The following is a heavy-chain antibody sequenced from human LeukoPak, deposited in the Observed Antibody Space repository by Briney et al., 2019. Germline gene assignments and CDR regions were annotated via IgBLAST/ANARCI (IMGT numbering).Heavy chain of an antibody. D-gene: IGHD3-3*01. Sequence: PSETLSLTCTVSGGSISSSSYYWGWIRQPPGKGLEWIGSIFYSGSTYYNPSLKSRVTISVDSSKNQFSLRLTSVTAADTAVYYYASPPFGVVTPDAFDIWGQGTMVTVSS. J-gene: IGHJ3*02. V-gene: IGHV4-39*01. CDR2: IFYSGST. CDR3: ASPPFGVVTPDAFDI. CDR1: GGSISSSSYY.